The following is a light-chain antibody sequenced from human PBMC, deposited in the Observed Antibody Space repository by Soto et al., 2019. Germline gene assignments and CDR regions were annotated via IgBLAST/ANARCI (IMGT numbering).Light chain of an antibody. CDR1: QSVSTN. Sequence: EIVMTQSPATLSVSPGERATLSCRASQSVSTNVAWYQHKPGQAPRLLIYSASTRPTGIPDRFSGSGSGTDFTLTIYRLEPEDFAVYYCQQSGYSPITFGQGTRLEIK. CDR3: QQSGYSPIT. V-gene: IGKV3D-15*01. CDR2: SAS. J-gene: IGKJ5*01.